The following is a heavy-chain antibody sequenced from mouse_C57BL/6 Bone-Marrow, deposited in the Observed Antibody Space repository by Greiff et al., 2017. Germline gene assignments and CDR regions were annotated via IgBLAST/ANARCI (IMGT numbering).Heavy chain of an antibody. D-gene: IGHD2-1*01. CDR2: IYPRSGNT. Sequence: QVQLKQSGAELARPGASVKLSCKASGYTFTSYGISWVKQRTGQGLEWIGEIYPRSGNTYYNEKFKGKATLTADKSSSTAYMELRSLTSEDSAVDFCARRDGNYAFAYWGQGTLVTVSA. CDR3: ARRDGNYAFAY. V-gene: IGHV1-81*01. CDR1: GYTFTSYG. J-gene: IGHJ3*01.